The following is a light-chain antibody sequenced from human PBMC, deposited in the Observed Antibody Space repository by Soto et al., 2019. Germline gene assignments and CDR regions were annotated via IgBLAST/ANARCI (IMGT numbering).Light chain of an antibody. V-gene: IGKV3-15*01. CDR3: KQYYTWPPRLN. CDR2: AVS. Sequence: EIVMTQSPGTLSVSPGERATLSCRASQSISTNLAWYQQRPGQAPRLLMSAVSTRATGIPARFSGSGSETEFTLTTGRLQSEDFVIYYCKQYYTWPPRLNFGQGTRLEI. J-gene: IGKJ5*01. CDR1: QSISTN.